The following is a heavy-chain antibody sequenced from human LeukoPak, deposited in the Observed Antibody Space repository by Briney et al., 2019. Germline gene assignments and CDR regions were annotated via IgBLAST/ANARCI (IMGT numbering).Heavy chain of an antibody. CDR2: IYYSGST. Sequence: SETLSLTCTVSGGSISSHYWGWIQQPPGKGLEWIGYIYYSGSTNYNPSLKSRVTISVDTSKNQFSLKLSSVNAADTAVYYCAREMATRGFDYWGQGTLVTVSS. CDR3: AREMATRGFDY. V-gene: IGHV4-59*11. D-gene: IGHD5-24*01. J-gene: IGHJ4*02. CDR1: GGSISSHY.